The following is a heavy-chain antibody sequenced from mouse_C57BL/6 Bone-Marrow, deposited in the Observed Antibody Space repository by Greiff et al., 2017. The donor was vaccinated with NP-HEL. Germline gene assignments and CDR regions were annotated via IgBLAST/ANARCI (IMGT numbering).Heavy chain of an antibody. CDR1: GYTFTSYW. Sequence: QVQLQQPGAELVKPGASVKLSCKASGYTFTSYWMHWVKQRPGRGLEWIGRIAPNSGGTKYNEKFKSKATLTVDKPSSTAYMQLSSLTSEDSAVYYCARSLYCGSSYWYFDVWGTGTTVTVSS. CDR2: IAPNSGGT. V-gene: IGHV1-72*01. CDR3: ARSLYCGSSYWYFDV. J-gene: IGHJ1*03. D-gene: IGHD1-1*01.